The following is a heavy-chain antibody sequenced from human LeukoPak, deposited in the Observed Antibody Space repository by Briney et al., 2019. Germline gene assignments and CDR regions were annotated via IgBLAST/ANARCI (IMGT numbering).Heavy chain of an antibody. CDR1: GDSVSSNSAA. Sequence: SQTLSLTCAISGDSVSSNSAAWNWIRQSPSRGLECLGRTYYRSKWYNDYAVSVKSRITINPDTSKNQFSLQLNSVTPEDTAVYYCARTSYYGYVWGSQPGYFDYWGQGTLVTVSS. CDR3: ARTSYYGYVWGSQPGYFDY. J-gene: IGHJ4*02. CDR2: TYYRSKWYN. D-gene: IGHD3-16*01. V-gene: IGHV6-1*01.